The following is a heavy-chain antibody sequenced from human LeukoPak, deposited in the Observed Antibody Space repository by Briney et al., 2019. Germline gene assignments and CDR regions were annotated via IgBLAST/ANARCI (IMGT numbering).Heavy chain of an antibody. Sequence: ASVKVSCTASGYTFTGYYMHWVRQAPGQGLEWMGWINPNSGGTNYAQKFQGRVTMTRDTSISTAYMELSRLRSDDTAVYYCARAHYGSGSYYTSWGQGTLVTVSS. J-gene: IGHJ5*02. CDR3: ARAHYGSGSYYTS. V-gene: IGHV1-2*02. CDR2: INPNSGGT. CDR1: GYTFTGYY. D-gene: IGHD3-10*01.